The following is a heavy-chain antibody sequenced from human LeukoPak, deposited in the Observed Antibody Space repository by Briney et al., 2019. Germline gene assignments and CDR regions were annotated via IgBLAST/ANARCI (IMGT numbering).Heavy chain of an antibody. V-gene: IGHV3-23*01. Sequence: GGSLRPSCAASGFTFSSYAMSWVRQAPGKGLEWVSSIGGSGAGTYYADTVKGRFTISRDNSKNTLYLQMDRLRAEDTAIYFCARTSSNFDYWGQGTLVTVSS. CDR1: GFTFSSYA. J-gene: IGHJ4*02. D-gene: IGHD6-6*01. CDR3: ARTSSNFDY. CDR2: IGGSGAGT.